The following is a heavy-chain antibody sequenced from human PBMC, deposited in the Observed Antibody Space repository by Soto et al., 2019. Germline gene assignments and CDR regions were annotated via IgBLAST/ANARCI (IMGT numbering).Heavy chain of an antibody. D-gene: IGHD1-20*01. CDR1: GGSISSSNW. J-gene: IGHJ2*01. CDR3: ARVVTGTTLHYWYFDL. Sequence: QVQLQESGPGLVKPSGTLSLTCAVSGGSISSSNWWSWVRQPPGKGLEWIGEIYHSGSTNYNPSLKSRVTLSVDKSKNQFSLKLSSVTAADTAVYYCARVVTGTTLHYWYFDLWGRGTLVTVSS. CDR2: IYHSGST. V-gene: IGHV4-4*02.